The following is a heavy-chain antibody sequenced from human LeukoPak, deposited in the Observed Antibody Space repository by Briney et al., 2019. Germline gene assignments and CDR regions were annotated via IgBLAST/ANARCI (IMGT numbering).Heavy chain of an antibody. CDR1: GGSFSSYY. CDR2: IYTSGST. V-gene: IGHV4-59*10. D-gene: IGHD2-8*01. Sequence: TSETLSLTCAVYGGSFSSYYWSWIRQPAGKGLEWIGRIYTSGSTNYNPSLKSRVTMSVDTSKNQFSLKLSSVTAADTAVYYCARGGDCTNGVCSYYYYYYMDVWGEGTTVTVSS. CDR3: ARGGDCTNGVCSYYYYYYMDV. J-gene: IGHJ6*03.